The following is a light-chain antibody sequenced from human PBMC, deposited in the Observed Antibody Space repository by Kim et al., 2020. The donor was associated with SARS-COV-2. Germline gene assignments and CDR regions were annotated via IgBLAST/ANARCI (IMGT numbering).Light chain of an antibody. CDR1: QSVSSY. Sequence: SLSPGERATLSCRASQSVSSYLAWYQQKPDQAPRLLIYDASNRATGIPARFSGSGSGTDFTLTISSLEPEDFAVYYCQQRSNWVTFGQGTRLEI. V-gene: IGKV3-11*01. CDR3: QQRSNWVT. CDR2: DAS. J-gene: IGKJ5*01.